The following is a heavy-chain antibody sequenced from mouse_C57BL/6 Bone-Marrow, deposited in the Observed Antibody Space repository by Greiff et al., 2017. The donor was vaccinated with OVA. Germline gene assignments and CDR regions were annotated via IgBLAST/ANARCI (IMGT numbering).Heavy chain of an antibody. D-gene: IGHD1-1*01. J-gene: IGHJ2*01. V-gene: IGHV7-3*01. CDR2: IRNKPNGSTT. CDR1: GFTFTNYY. CDR3: ASYKGRVAVDYFDY. Sequence: EVKLMESGGGLVQPGDSLSLSCAASGFTFTNYYMSWVRQPPGKALEWLAFIRNKPNGSTTEYSASVKGRFTISRDNSQSILYLQMNALRAEDSATYYGASYKGRVAVDYFDYWGQGTALTVSS.